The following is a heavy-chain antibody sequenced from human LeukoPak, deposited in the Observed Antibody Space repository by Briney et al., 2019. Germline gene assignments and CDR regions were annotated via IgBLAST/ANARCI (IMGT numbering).Heavy chain of an antibody. J-gene: IGHJ4*02. CDR2: IQQDGSEK. Sequence: GGSLRLSCEASGFTFKAYWMSWVRQAPGTGLEWVANIQQDGSEKNYVDSVKGRFTISRDSARNSLYLEMNSLRAEDTAVYYCARLRYTYGKNFNYWGQGTLVTVSS. CDR1: GFTFKAYW. D-gene: IGHD5-18*01. CDR3: ARLRYTYGKNFNY. V-gene: IGHV3-7*01.